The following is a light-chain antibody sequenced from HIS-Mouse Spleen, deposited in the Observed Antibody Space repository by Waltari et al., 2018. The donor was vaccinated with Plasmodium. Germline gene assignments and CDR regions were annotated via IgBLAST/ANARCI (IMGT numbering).Light chain of an antibody. CDR2: GAS. V-gene: IGKV3-20*01. CDR3: QQYGSSPPT. CDR1: QSVSRSD. Sequence: EIVLTQSPGTLSLSPGDRATLSCRASQSVSRSDLAWYQQKPGQAPRLLIYGASSRATGIPDRFSGSGSGTDFTLTISRLEPEDFAVYYCQQYGSSPPTFGQGTKVEIK. J-gene: IGKJ1*01.